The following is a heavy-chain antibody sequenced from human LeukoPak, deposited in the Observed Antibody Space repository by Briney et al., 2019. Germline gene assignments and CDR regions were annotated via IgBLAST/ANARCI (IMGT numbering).Heavy chain of an antibody. CDR1: GGAISSGDYY. CDR3: ARDHSSRLHYFDY. J-gene: IGHJ4*02. V-gene: IGHV4-30-4*01. Sequence: PSETLSLTCTVSGGAISSGDYYWSWIRQPPGKGLEWIGYIYYSGSTYYNPSLKSRVTISADTSKNQFSLKLSSVTAADTAVYYCARDHSSRLHYFDYWGQGTLVTVSS. CDR2: IYYSGST. D-gene: IGHD6-19*01.